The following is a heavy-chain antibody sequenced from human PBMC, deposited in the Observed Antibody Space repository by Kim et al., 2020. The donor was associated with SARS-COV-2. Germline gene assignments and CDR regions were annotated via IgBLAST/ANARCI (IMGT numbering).Heavy chain of an antibody. Sequence: TYYNPSLRSRVTISVDTSKNQFSLKLSSVTAADTAVYYCARDREGAYFDYWGQGTLVTVSS. CDR2: T. V-gene: IGHV4-31*02. J-gene: IGHJ4*02. D-gene: IGHD3-16*01. CDR3: ARDREGAYFDY.